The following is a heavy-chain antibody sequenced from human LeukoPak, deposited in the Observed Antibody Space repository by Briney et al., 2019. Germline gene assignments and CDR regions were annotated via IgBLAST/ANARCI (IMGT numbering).Heavy chain of an antibody. J-gene: IGHJ4*02. CDR1: GFTFSSYS. Sequence: GGSLRLSCAASGFTFSSYSMNWVRQAPGKGLEWVSFISSSSSYIYYADSVKGRFTISRDNAKNSLYLQMNSLRAEDTAVYYCARIYSSSWYDFDYWGQGTLVTVSS. V-gene: IGHV3-21*05. CDR2: ISSSSSYI. D-gene: IGHD6-13*01. CDR3: ARIYSSSWYDFDY.